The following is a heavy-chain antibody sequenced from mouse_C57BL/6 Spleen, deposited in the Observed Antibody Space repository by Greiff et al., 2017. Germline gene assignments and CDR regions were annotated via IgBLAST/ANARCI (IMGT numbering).Heavy chain of an antibody. D-gene: IGHD2-3*01. CDR3: ARYRGLLPFDY. CDR2: IRNKANGYTT. J-gene: IGHJ2*01. CDR1: GFTFTAYY. Sequence: EVKLVESGGGLVQPGGSLSLSCAASGFTFTAYYMSWVRQPPGKALEWLGFIRNKANGYTTEYSASVKGRFTISRDNSQSILYLQMNARRAEDSATYYCARYRGLLPFDYWGQGTTLTVSS. V-gene: IGHV7-3*01.